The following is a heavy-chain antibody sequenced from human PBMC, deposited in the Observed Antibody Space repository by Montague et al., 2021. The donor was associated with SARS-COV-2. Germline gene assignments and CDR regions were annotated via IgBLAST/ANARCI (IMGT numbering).Heavy chain of an antibody. CDR3: AKDLGGYGSGSY. D-gene: IGHD3-10*01. CDR2: ISGSGGST. Sequence: SLRLSCAASGFTFSSYAMSWVRQAPGKELEWVSAISGSGGSTYYADSVKGRFTISRDNSKNTLYLQMNSLRAEDTAVYYCAKDLGGYGSGSYWGQGTLVTVSS. V-gene: IGHV3-23*01. J-gene: IGHJ4*02. CDR1: GFTFSSYA.